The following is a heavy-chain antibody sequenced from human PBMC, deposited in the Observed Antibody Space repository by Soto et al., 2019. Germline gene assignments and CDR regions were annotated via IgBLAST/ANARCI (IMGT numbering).Heavy chain of an antibody. CDR2: IYYSDTT. D-gene: IGHD3-10*01. CDR1: DAPITLVYYL. J-gene: IGHJ4*01. CDR3: ALARRPSSGLDY. Sequence: TLSLTRSDSDAPITLVYYLRNWNRHHPGKGLEWIASIYYSDTTNFNPSLTSRLALSVDTSKNQFALKLSSVTAADAAVYYCALARRPSSGLDYWGPGTLVTVSS. V-gene: IGHV4-31*03.